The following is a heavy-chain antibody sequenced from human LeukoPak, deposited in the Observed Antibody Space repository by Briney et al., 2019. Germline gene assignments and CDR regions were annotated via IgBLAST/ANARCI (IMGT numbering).Heavy chain of an antibody. CDR1: RSTFTSYG. J-gene: IGHJ4*02. CDR3: PRSTTCDY. Sequence: ASVKASYKGFRSTFTSYGINCVRQSPGQGLEWMGWISAYNGNTNYAQKLQGRVTMTTDTYTSTAYMELRSLRSGDTAVYYCPRSTTCDYWGQGILVTVSS. V-gene: IGHV1-18*04. CDR2: ISAYNGNT. D-gene: IGHD1-1*01.